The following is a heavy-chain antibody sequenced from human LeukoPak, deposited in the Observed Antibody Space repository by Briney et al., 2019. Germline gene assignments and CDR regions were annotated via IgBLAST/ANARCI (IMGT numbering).Heavy chain of an antibody. D-gene: IGHD5-24*01. J-gene: IGHJ4*02. V-gene: IGHV4-34*10. CDR1: GGSFSGYY. Sequence: SETLSLTCVVYGGSFSGYYWTWIRQPPGKGLEWIGEINDSGSSNYNPSLKSRITMSVDTSENQISLKLSSVTAADTAVYYCARGRDGYNFLNRGEYYYFDYWGQGTLVTVSS. CDR2: INDSGSS. CDR3: ARGRDGYNFLNRGEYYYFDY.